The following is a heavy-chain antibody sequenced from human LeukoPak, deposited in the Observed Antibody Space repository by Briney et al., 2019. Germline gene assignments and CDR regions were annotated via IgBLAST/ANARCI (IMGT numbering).Heavy chain of an antibody. D-gene: IGHD1-26*01. CDR2: FDPEDGEA. J-gene: IGHJ4*02. V-gene: IGHV1-24*01. Sequence: ASVKVSCKVSGYTLTKLSRHWVRQAPGQGLEWMGGFDPEDGEAIYAQKFQGRVTMTEDTSTDTAYMELSSLRSEDTAVYYCATDFRVGPRPTSGNYSYRGQGTLVTVSS. CDR3: ATDFRVGPRPTSGNYSY. CDR1: GYTLTKLS.